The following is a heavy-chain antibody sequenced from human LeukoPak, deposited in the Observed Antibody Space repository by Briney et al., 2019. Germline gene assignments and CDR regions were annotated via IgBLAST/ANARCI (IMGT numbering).Heavy chain of an antibody. CDR3: ARDSRYDILTGYYNWFDP. J-gene: IGHJ5*02. D-gene: IGHD3-9*01. V-gene: IGHV4-39*07. CDR1: GGSISSSSYY. CDR2: IYYSGST. Sequence: TETLSLTCTVSGGSISSSSYYWGWIRQPPVKGLEWIGSIYYSGSTYYNPSLKSRVTISVDTSKNQFSLKLSSVTAADTAVYYCARDSRYDILTGYYNWFDPWGQGTLVTVSS.